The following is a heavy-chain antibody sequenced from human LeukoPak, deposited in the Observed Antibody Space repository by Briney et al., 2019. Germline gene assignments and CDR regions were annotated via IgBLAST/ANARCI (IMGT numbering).Heavy chain of an antibody. J-gene: IGHJ4*02. D-gene: IGHD6-6*01. V-gene: IGHV4-4*09. Sequence: PSETLSLTCTVSGGSISSYYWSWIRQPPGKGLEWIGYIYTSGSTNYNPSLKSRVTISVDTSKNQFSPKLSSVTAADTAVYYCAGRYSSSSALAWFDYWGQGTLVTVSS. CDR1: GGSISSYY. CDR3: AGRYSSSSALAWFDY. CDR2: IYTSGST.